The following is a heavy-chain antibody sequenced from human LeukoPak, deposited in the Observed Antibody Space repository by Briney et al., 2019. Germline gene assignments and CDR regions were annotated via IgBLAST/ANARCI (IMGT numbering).Heavy chain of an antibody. Sequence: GGSLRLSCAVSGFTVSSHAMSWVRQASGKGLEWVSLIGGAGDTVYADSVKGRFVLSRDNSRNTVYLQMNSLRAEDTATYYCVKDYCHGGFCPFPFFDSWGQGTLVTVSS. V-gene: IGHV3-23*01. CDR1: GFTVSSHA. J-gene: IGHJ5*01. CDR3: VKDYCHGGFCPFPFFDS. CDR2: IGGAGDT. D-gene: IGHD2-15*01.